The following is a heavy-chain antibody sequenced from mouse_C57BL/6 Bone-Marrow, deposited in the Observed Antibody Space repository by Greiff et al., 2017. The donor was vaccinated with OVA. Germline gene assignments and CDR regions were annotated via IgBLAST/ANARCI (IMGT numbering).Heavy chain of an antibody. CDR2: IHPSDSDT. V-gene: IGHV1-74*01. CDR1: GYPFTSSW. CDR3: AIKETTDYYAMDY. J-gene: IGHJ4*01. D-gene: IGHD1-1*01. Sequence: QVQLQQPGAELVKPGASVKVSCKASGYPFTSSWMHWVKQRPGQGLEWIGRIHPSDSDTNYNQKFTGRATLTVDKSSSTAYMQLSSLTSEDSAVYYCAIKETTDYYAMDYWGQGTSVTVSS.